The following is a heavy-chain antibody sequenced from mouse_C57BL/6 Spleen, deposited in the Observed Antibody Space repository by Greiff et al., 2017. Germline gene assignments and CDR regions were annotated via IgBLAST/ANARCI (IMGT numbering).Heavy chain of an antibody. V-gene: IGHV1-66*01. D-gene: IGHD4-1*01. CDR1: GYSFTSYY. Sequence: VQLQQSGPELVKPGASVKISCKASGYSFTSYYIHWVKQRPGQGLEWIGWIYPGSGNTKYNEKFKGKATLTADTSSSTAYMQLSSLTSEDSAVYYCAGGLGPYYFDYWGQGTTLTVSS. CDR3: AGGLGPYYFDY. J-gene: IGHJ2*01. CDR2: IYPGSGNT.